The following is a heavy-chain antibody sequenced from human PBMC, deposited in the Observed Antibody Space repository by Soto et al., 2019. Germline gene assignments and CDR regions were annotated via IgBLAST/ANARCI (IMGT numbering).Heavy chain of an antibody. Sequence: EVQLLESGGGLVQPGGSLRLSCAASGFPFRTSAMNWVRQAPGKGLEWVSIISGTSGAAYYAESGKGRFTSSRDNSKKTLYLQMNSLRAEDTAVYYCGKYSGSYPVYNVMNVWGQGTKVTVSS. CDR2: ISGTSGAA. CDR3: GKYSGSYPVYNVMNV. CDR1: GFPFRTSA. J-gene: IGHJ6*02. V-gene: IGHV3-23*01. D-gene: IGHD1-26*01.